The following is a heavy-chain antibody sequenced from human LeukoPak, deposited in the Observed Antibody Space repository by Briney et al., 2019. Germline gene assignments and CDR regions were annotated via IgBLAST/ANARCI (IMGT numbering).Heavy chain of an antibody. CDR1: GYTFTGYY. V-gene: IGHV1-2*02. CDR3: ARFTPHHRQWLVRYFDY. Sequence: ASVKVSCKASGYTFTGYYMHWVRQAPGQGLEWMGWINPNSGGTNYAQKFQGRVTMTRDTSISTAYMELSSLRSEDTAVYYCARFTPHHRQWLVRYFDYWGQGTLVTVSS. D-gene: IGHD6-19*01. CDR2: INPNSGGT. J-gene: IGHJ4*02.